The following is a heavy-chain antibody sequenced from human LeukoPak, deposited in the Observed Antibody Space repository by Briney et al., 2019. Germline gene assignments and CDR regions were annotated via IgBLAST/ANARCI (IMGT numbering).Heavy chain of an antibody. V-gene: IGHV1-18*04. Sequence: ASVKVSCKASGYTFTSYYMHWVRQAPGQGLEWMGWISAYNGNTNYAQKLQGRVTMTTDTSTSTAYMELRSLRSDDTAVYYCARAPPFRNYGFDYWGQGTLVTVSS. CDR1: GYTFTSYY. CDR2: ISAYNGNT. CDR3: ARAPPFRNYGFDY. D-gene: IGHD4-11*01. J-gene: IGHJ4*02.